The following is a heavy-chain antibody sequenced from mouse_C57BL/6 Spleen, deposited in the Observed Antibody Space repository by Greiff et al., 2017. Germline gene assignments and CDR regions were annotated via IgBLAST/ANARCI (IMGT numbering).Heavy chain of an antibody. CDR1: GYTFTSYW. Sequence: QVQLQQPGAELVRPGSSVKLSCKASGYTFTSYWMHWVKQRPIQGLEWIGNIDPSDSETHYNQKFKDKATLTVDKSSSTAYMQLSSLTSEDSAVYYCARFGGYYFYAMDYWGQGTSVTVYS. D-gene: IGHD2-3*01. CDR3: ARFGGYYFYAMDY. J-gene: IGHJ4*01. V-gene: IGHV1-52*01. CDR2: IDPSDSET.